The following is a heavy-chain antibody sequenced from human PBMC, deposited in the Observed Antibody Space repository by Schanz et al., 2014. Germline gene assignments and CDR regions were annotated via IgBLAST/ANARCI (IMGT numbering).Heavy chain of an antibody. J-gene: IGHJ3*01. Sequence: EVQLVESGGGLVRPGGSLRLSCTTSGLIFSTYTLNWVRQAPGKGLEWVSYISNSGTTIYYADSVKGRFTISRDNAKNSLYLQMNSLRVEDTGVYYCARGREVVAKIFDVWGQGTMVTVSS. D-gene: IGHD3-22*01. CDR2: ISNSGTTI. V-gene: IGHV3-48*04. CDR1: GLIFSTYT. CDR3: ARGREVVAKIFDV.